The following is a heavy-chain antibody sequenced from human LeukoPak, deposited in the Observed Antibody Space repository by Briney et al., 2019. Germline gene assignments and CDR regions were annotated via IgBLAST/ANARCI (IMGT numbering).Heavy chain of an antibody. CDR3: ARGDPYDYVWGSYRYKYDY. CDR2: INHSGST. CDR1: GGSFSGYY. D-gene: IGHD3-16*02. J-gene: IGHJ4*02. V-gene: IGHV4-34*01. Sequence: SETLSLTCAVYGGSFSGYYWSWIRQPPGKGLEWIGEINHSGSTNYNPSLKSRVTISVDTSKNQFSLKLSSVTAADTAVYYCARGDPYDYVWGSYRYKYDYWGQGTLVTVSS.